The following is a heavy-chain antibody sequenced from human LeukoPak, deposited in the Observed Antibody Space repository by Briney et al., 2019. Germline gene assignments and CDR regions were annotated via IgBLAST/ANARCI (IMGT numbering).Heavy chain of an antibody. CDR3: ARDLDSSSWYYYYYGMDV. CDR1: GFTFGSYS. Sequence: GGSLRLSCAASGFTFGSYSMNWVRQAPGKGLEWVSSISSSSSYIYYADSVKGRFTISRDNAKNSLYLQMNSLRAEDTAVYYCARDLDSSSWYYYYYGMDVWGQGTTVTVSS. CDR2: ISSSSSYI. V-gene: IGHV3-21*01. D-gene: IGHD6-13*01. J-gene: IGHJ6*02.